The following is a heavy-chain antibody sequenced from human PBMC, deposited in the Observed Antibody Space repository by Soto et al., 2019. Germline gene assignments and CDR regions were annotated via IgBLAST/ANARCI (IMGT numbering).Heavy chain of an antibody. Sequence: SETLSLTCTVSGGSISSSSYYWGWIRRPPGKGLEWIGSIYYSGSTYYNPSLKSRVTISVDTSKDQFSLKLSSVTAADTAVYYCARRHSSSWPTNWFDPWGQGTLVTVSS. V-gene: IGHV4-39*01. CDR2: IYYSGST. CDR3: ARRHSSSWPTNWFDP. D-gene: IGHD6-13*01. J-gene: IGHJ5*02. CDR1: GGSISSSSYY.